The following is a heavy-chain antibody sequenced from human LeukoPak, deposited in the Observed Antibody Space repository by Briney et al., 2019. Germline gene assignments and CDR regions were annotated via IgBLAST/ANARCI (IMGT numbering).Heavy chain of an antibody. CDR2: IYYSGST. D-gene: IGHD3-10*01. J-gene: IGHJ4*02. CDR1: GDSISTYY. CDR3: ARVGTYGSGSYLSWLDY. V-gene: IGHV4-59*01. Sequence: PSETLSLTCTVSGDSISTYYWSWIRQPPGKRLEWIGYIYYSGSTNYNPSLKSRVTISVDTSKNQFSLKLSSVTAADTAVYYCARVGTYGSGSYLSWLDYWGQGTLVTVSS.